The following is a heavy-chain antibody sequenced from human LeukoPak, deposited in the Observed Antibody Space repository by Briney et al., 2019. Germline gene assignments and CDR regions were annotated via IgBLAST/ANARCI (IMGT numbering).Heavy chain of an antibody. V-gene: IGHV1-2*02. CDR2: INPDSGGT. CDR1: GYTFSGYY. CDR3: ARVPDRGYGGKFDY. D-gene: IGHD4-23*01. Sequence: ASVKVSCKASGYTFSGYYMHWVRQAPGQGLEWMGWINPDSGGTVYAQKFQGRVTMTRDTSISTAYMELSSLKSDDPAVFYCARVPDRGYGGKFDYWGQGTLVTVSS. J-gene: IGHJ4*02.